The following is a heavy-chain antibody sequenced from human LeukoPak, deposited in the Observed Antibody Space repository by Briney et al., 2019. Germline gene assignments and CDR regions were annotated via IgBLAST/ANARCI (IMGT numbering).Heavy chain of an antibody. D-gene: IGHD4-17*01. Sequence: SETLSLTCTVSGGSISSGGYYWSWIRQHPGKGLEWIGYIYYSGSTYYNPSLKSRVTISVDTSKYQFSLKLSSVTAADTAVYYCARDVPMAVTTKPNYYYGMDVWGQGTTVTVSS. CDR2: IYYSGST. CDR3: ARDVPMAVTTKPNYYYGMDV. J-gene: IGHJ6*02. CDR1: GGSISSGGYY. V-gene: IGHV4-31*03.